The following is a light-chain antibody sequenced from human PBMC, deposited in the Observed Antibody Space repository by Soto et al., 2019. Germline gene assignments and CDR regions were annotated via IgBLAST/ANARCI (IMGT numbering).Light chain of an antibody. CDR1: QSINGW. Sequence: DIPMTQSPSNLSASVGDRVTITCRASQSINGWLAWYQQKPGKAPQVLISQVSNLESGVPSRFSGSGSGTEFTLTITSLQPDDSASYYCQQYSSYFGGGTKVEIK. CDR2: QVS. V-gene: IGKV1-5*01. CDR3: QQYSSY. J-gene: IGKJ4*01.